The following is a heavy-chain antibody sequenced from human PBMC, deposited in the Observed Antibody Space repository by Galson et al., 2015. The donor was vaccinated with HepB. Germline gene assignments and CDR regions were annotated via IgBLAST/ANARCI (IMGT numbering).Heavy chain of an antibody. CDR2: IKQDGSEK. V-gene: IGHV3-7*01. CDR3: ARYDFWTGSYQDY. Sequence: SLRLSCAASGSTFSTYWMSWVRQAPGKGLEWVAKIKQDGSEKYFVDPVKGRFTISRDNAKNSLYLHMSSLRAEDTGVYYCARYDFWTGSYQDYWGQGTLVTISS. J-gene: IGHJ4*02. CDR1: GSTFSTYW. D-gene: IGHD3-3*01.